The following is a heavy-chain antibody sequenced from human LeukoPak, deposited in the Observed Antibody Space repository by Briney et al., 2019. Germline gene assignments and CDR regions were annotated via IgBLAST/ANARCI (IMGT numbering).Heavy chain of an antibody. CDR2: IYTSGST. J-gene: IGHJ4*02. Sequence: SETLSLTCTVSGGSISSYYWSWIRQSAGKGLEWIGRIYTSGSTNYNASLKSRATISLDKSKNQFSLKLSSVTAADTAVYYCARGSIGGGYMDSWGQGTLVTVPS. V-gene: IGHV4-4*07. D-gene: IGHD3-16*01. CDR1: GGSISSYY. CDR3: ARGSIGGGYMDS.